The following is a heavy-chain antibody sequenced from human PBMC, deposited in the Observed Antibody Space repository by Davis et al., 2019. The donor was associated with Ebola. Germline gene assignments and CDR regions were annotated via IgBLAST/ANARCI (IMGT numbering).Heavy chain of an antibody. CDR1: GYTFTSYY. CDR2: INPSGGST. J-gene: IGHJ4*02. Sequence: ASVKVSCKASGYTFTSYYMHWVRQAPGQGLEWMGIINPSGGSTSYAQKFQGRVTMTRDTTTSTVYMELSSLRSEDTAVYYCARDPGVMRQQLVHFDYWGQGTLVTVSS. D-gene: IGHD6-13*01. V-gene: IGHV1-46*01. CDR3: ARDPGVMRQQLVHFDY.